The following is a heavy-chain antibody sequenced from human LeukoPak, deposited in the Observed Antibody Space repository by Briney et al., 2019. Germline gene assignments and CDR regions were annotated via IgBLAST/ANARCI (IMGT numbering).Heavy chain of an antibody. CDR1: GFTFSSYA. CDR2: ISGSGGST. CDR3: AKDSPSAPVTSV. Sequence: GGSLRLSCAASGFTFSSYAMSWVRQTPGEGLEWVSGISGSGGSTYYSDSVKGRFTISRDNSQNTLYLEMNSLRVEDTAVFYCAKDSPSAPVTSVWGQGTLVTVSS. J-gene: IGHJ4*02. V-gene: IGHV3-23*01. D-gene: IGHD4-17*01.